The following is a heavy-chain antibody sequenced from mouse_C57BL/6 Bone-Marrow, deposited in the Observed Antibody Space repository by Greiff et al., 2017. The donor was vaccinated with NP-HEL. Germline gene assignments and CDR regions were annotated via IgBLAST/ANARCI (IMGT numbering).Heavy chain of an antibody. CDR2: IYPGDGDT. CDR3: AILYGNYGAY. D-gene: IGHD2-1*01. V-gene: IGHV1-80*01. Sequence: VKLMESGAELVKPGASVKISCKASGYAFSSYWMNWVKQRPGKGLEWIGQIYPGDGDTNYNGKFKGKATLTADKSSSTAYMQLSSLTSEDSAVYFCAILYGNYGAYWGQGTLVTVSA. CDR1: GYAFSSYW. J-gene: IGHJ3*01.